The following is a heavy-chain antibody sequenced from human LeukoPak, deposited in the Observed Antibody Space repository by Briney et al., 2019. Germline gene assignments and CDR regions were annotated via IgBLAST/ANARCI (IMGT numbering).Heavy chain of an antibody. CDR3: ARVDHYGSGGIFDP. CDR2: IYYNGRA. D-gene: IGHD3-10*01. Sequence: SETLSLTCTVSGGSMSGYYCSWLRQPPGEGLEWIGYIYYNGRANYNPSLKSRVTISEDTSRNQFSLKLTSVTAADTAVYYCARVDHYGSGGIFDPWGQGILVTVSS. V-gene: IGHV4-59*01. J-gene: IGHJ5*02. CDR1: GGSMSGYY.